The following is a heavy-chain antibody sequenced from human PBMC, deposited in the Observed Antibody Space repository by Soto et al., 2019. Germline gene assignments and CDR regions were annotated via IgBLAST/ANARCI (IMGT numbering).Heavy chain of an antibody. J-gene: IGHJ4*02. V-gene: IGHV4-30-4*01. CDR2: MSYSGST. CDR1: GGSISSDDYY. Sequence: SETLSLTCTVSGGSISSDDYYWSWIRQPPGKGLEWIGFMSYSGSTSYNTSLKSRVNKSEDTSKKQYYLKLSSETAADTSVYYCASSIAVAGTGGVDYWGQGTLVTVSS. CDR3: ASSIAVAGTGGVDY. D-gene: IGHD6-19*01.